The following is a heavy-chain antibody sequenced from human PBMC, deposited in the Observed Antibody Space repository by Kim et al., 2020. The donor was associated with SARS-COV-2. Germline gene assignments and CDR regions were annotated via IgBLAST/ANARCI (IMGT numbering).Heavy chain of an antibody. CDR3: ASPLYCSGGSGSL. V-gene: IGHV3-33*05. CDR1: GFTFSNYG. CDR2: ISYNGSKT. D-gene: IGHD2-15*01. J-gene: IGHJ4*02. Sequence: GGSLRLSCSASGFTFSNYGMHWVRQAPGRGLEGVSVISYNGSKTYYAESVKGRFTISRDTSKNTLYLQMNSLRAEDTAVYYCASPLYCSGGSGSLWGQGTLVTVSS.